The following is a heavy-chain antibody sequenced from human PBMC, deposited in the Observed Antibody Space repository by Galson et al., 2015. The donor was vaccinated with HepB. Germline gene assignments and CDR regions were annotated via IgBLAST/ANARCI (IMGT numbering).Heavy chain of an antibody. Sequence: SVKVSCKVSGYTVTDLSKHWVRQAPGKGLEWMGGFDPEGGETIYAQKFQGRVTMTEDTSTNTAYMELSSLRSEDTAVYFCATGGFNFYDSSGYYRVWGQGTLVTVSS. CDR2: FDPEGGET. CDR1: GYTVTDLS. V-gene: IGHV1-24*01. CDR3: ATGGFNFYDSSGYYRV. D-gene: IGHD3-22*01. J-gene: IGHJ4*02.